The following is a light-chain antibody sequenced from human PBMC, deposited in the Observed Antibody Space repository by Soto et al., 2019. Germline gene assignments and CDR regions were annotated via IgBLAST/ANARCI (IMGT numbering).Light chain of an antibody. CDR1: SSDVGSYNL. CDR3: CSYAGSTTLM. CDR2: EGS. Sequence: QSVLTQPASVSGSPGQSITISCTGTSSDVGSYNLVSWYQQYPGKAPKLMIYEGSQRPSGVSHRFSGSKSGNTASLTISGLQAEDEADYYCCSYAGSTTLMFGGGTKRTVL. V-gene: IGLV2-23*01. J-gene: IGLJ3*02.